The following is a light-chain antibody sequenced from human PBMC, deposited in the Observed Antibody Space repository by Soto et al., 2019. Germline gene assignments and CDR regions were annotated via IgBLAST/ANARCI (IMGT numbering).Light chain of an antibody. CDR2: GIS. Sequence: EIVMTQSPATLSVSPGEGATLSCRASQSLSINLAWYQQKPGQAPTLLIYGISNRVPGIPVRFSASGSGAEVPLTIGSLQAADVAVYYCQQYDSWPLTFGGGAKVQI. V-gene: IGKV3-15*01. CDR1: QSLSIN. J-gene: IGKJ4*01. CDR3: QQYDSWPLT.